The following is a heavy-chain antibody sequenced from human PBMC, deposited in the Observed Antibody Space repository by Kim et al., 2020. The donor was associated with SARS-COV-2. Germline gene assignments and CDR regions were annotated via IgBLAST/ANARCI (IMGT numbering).Heavy chain of an antibody. CDR3: ARDNVDIVATGFDY. J-gene: IGHJ4*02. Sequence: SETLSLTCTVSGGSVSSGSYYWSWIRQPPGKGLEWIGYIYYSGSTNYNPSLKSRVTISVDTSKNQFSLKLSSVTAADTAVYYCARDNVDIVATGFDYWGQGTLVTVSS. CDR2: IYYSGST. D-gene: IGHD5-12*01. CDR1: GGSVSSGSYY. V-gene: IGHV4-61*01.